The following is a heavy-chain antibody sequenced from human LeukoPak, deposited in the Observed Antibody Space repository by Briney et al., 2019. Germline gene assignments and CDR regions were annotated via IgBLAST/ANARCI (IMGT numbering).Heavy chain of an antibody. Sequence: PGGSLRLSCAASGFTFSGYAMSWVRQAPGKGLEWVSAISGSGGSTYYADSVKGRFTISRDNSKNTLYLQMNSLRAEDTAVYYCAKDFYRDDYNCDYWGQGTLVTVSS. V-gene: IGHV3-23*01. CDR1: GFTFSGYA. D-gene: IGHD5-24*01. CDR3: AKDFYRDDYNCDY. CDR2: ISGSGGST. J-gene: IGHJ4*02.